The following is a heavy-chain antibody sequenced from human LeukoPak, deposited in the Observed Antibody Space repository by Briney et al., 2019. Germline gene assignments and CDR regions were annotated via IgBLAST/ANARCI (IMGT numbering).Heavy chain of an antibody. CDR1: GDSISSYY. Sequence: PSETLSLTCTVSGDSISSYYWSWIRQPPGKGLEWIGYVFYTGNTKYNPSLKSRVTILVDTYKNHFSLRLNSVTAADTAVYYCARVVPDGYSDYWGQGTLATVSS. CDR3: ARVVPDGYSDY. V-gene: IGHV4-59*01. D-gene: IGHD5-18*01. CDR2: VFYTGNT. J-gene: IGHJ4*02.